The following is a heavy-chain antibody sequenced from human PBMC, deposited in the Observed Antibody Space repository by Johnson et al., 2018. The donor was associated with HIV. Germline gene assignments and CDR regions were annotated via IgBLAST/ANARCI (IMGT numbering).Heavy chain of an antibody. V-gene: IGHV3-33*06. D-gene: IGHD6-13*01. CDR2: IWYDGSTK. Sequence: VHLVESGGGVVQPGRSLRLSCAASGFTFNSYGMHWVRQAPGKGLEWVAVIWYDGSTKYYADSVKGRFTISRDNSKNTLYLQMNSLRAEDTAVYYCVKGIDSSSWYAFDIWGQGTMVTVSS. CDR3: VKGIDSSSWYAFDI. J-gene: IGHJ3*02. CDR1: GFTFNSYG.